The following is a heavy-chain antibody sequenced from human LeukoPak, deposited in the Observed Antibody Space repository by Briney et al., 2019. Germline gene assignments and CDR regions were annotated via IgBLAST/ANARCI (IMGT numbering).Heavy chain of an antibody. Sequence: ASVKVSCKASGYTFTGYYMHWVRQATGQGLEWMGWMNPNSGNTGYAQKFRGRVTITRNSSISTAYMELSSLRPEDTAVYYCARALSGSYHFYYFDYWGQGTLVTVSS. CDR2: MNPNSGNT. D-gene: IGHD1-26*01. CDR3: ARALSGSYHFYYFDY. V-gene: IGHV1-8*03. CDR1: GYTFTGYY. J-gene: IGHJ4*02.